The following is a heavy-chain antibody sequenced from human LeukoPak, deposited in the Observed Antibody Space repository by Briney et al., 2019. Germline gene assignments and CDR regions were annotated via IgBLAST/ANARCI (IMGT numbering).Heavy chain of an antibody. CDR3: ARGVPYYYDSSGYSLDFQH. D-gene: IGHD3-22*01. J-gene: IGHJ1*01. CDR2: IQYNGNNK. Sequence: GGSLRLSCAASGFTFSGYGMHWVRQAPGKGLEWVGFIQYNGNNKFYGDSVKGRFTISRDNSKNTLYLQMNSLRAEDTAVYYCARGVPYYYDSSGYSLDFQHWGQGTLVTVSS. CDR1: GFTFSGYG. V-gene: IGHV3-30*02.